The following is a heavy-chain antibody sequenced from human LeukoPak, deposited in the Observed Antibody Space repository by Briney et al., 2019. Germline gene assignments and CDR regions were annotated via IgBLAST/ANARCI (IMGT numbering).Heavy chain of an antibody. CDR1: GYRFTSYW. D-gene: IGHD6-13*01. V-gene: IGHV5-51*01. CDR2: IYPGDSDT. CDR3: ARQAHIAAAGTGNYYYYMDV. J-gene: IGHJ6*03. Sequence: GESLKISCKGSGYRFTSYWIGWVRQMPGKGLEWMGIIYPGDSDTRYSPSFQGQATISADKSINTAYLQWSSLKASDTAMYYCARQAHIAAAGTGNYYYYMDVWGKGTTVTVSS.